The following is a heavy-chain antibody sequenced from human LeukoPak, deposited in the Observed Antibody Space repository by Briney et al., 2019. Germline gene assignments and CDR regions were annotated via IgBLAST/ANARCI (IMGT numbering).Heavy chain of an antibody. CDR1: GFSFTNYA. J-gene: IGHJ4*02. Sequence: PGGSLRLPCAASGFSFTNYAMSWVRRAPGKGLEWVSSISGSGSGTYYADSVKGRFTISRDNSKNTLYLQMNSLRAEDTAIYYCAKRTSYGNFDYWGQGTLVTVSS. V-gene: IGHV3-23*01. CDR3: AKRTSYGNFDY. D-gene: IGHD5-18*01. CDR2: ISGSGSGT.